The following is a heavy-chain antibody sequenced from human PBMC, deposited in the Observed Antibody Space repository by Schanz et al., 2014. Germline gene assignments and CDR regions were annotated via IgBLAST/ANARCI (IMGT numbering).Heavy chain of an antibody. CDR2: IDPNGGAT. V-gene: IGHV1-2*02. CDR1: GYVFTAYY. Sequence: QGHLVQSGAEVKEPGASVQVSCKASGYVFTAYYMHWVRQAPGQGLEWVGWIDPNGGATNHAQMLQGRVTMTRDTSISTAYMELSGLTSDDTAVYYCAREGTVIRGLSGWFDPWGQGTLVTVSS. D-gene: IGHD3-10*01. J-gene: IGHJ5*02. CDR3: AREGTVIRGLSGWFDP.